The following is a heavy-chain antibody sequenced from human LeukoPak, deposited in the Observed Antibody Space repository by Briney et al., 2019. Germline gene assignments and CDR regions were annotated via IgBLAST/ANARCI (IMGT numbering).Heavy chain of an antibody. CDR1: GGSISSSSYY. CDR2: IYTSGST. Sequence: SETLSLTCTVSGGSISSSSYYWSWIRQPAGKGLEWIGRIYTSGSTNYNPSLKSRVTMSVDTSKNQFSLKLSSVTAADTAVYYCARNSPRAYDSSGYYPPYFDYWGQGTLVTVSS. CDR3: ARNSPRAYDSSGYYPPYFDY. J-gene: IGHJ4*02. V-gene: IGHV4-61*02. D-gene: IGHD3-22*01.